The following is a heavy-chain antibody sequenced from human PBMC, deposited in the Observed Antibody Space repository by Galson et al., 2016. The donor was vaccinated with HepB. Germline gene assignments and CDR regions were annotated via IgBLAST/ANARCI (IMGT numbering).Heavy chain of an antibody. CDR3: AKVSDDYSDYSRSYYYYNMGV. J-gene: IGHJ6*03. CDR1: GFSFSNYA. CDR2: ISGSGHST. V-gene: IGHV3-23*01. D-gene: IGHD4-11*01. Sequence: SLRLSCAASGFSFSNYAMNWVRQAPGRGLEWVSVISGSGHSTNYADSVKGRFTISRDNSKSTLYLQMNGLRAEDTAVYYCAKVSDDYSDYSRSYYYYNMGVRGKGTTVTVAS.